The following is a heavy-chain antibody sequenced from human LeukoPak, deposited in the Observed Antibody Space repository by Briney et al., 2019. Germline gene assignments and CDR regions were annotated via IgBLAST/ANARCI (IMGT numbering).Heavy chain of an antibody. J-gene: IGHJ4*02. Sequence: PGGSLRLSCAASGFTFGSYAMSWVRQAPGKGLEWVSAISGSGGSTYYADSVKGRFTISRDNSKNTLYLQMNSLRAEDTAVYYCAKDIVVVPAAYYFDYWGQGTLVTVSS. CDR3: AKDIVVVPAAYYFDY. CDR2: ISGSGGST. D-gene: IGHD2-2*01. V-gene: IGHV3-23*01. CDR1: GFTFGSYA.